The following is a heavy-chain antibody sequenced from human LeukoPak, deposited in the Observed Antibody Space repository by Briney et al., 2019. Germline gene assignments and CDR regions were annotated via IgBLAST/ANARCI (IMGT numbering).Heavy chain of an antibody. J-gene: IGHJ4*02. CDR2: ISSSGSTI. CDR1: GFTFSSYE. D-gene: IGHD4-17*01. Sequence: GGSLRLSCAASGFTFSSYEMNWVRQAPGKGLEWVSYISSSGSTIYYADSVKGRFTISRDNSKNTLYLQMNSLRAEDTAVYYCARDLLADDYGDYGGLDYWGQGTLVTVSS. V-gene: IGHV3-48*03. CDR3: ARDLLADDYGDYGGLDY.